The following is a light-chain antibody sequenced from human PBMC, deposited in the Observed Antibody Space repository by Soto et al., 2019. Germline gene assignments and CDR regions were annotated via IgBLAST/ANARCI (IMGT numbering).Light chain of an antibody. Sequence: EIVLTQSPATLSLSPGERATLSCRASQSIATYLACYQHKPGLAPRLLIYVASNRATGIPARFSGSGFATDFTLTISRRGPEECAVYYCQQRSNWLTFGQGTRLEIK. J-gene: IGKJ5*01. CDR2: VAS. CDR1: QSIATY. V-gene: IGKV3-11*01. CDR3: QQRSNWLT.